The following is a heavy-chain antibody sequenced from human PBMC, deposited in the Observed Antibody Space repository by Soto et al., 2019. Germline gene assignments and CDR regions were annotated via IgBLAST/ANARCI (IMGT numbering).Heavy chain of an antibody. Sequence: SETLSLTCTVSGASIRTGGYYWSWIRQRPGKGLEWIAYIFYTGSAYYNPSLESRLSISIDRSKNQFSLELRSVSVADTAVYYCARNRKDYQDIWGKGTRVTV. CDR1: GASIRTGGYY. V-gene: IGHV4-31*03. CDR3: ARNRKDYQDI. CDR2: IFYTGSA. D-gene: IGHD4-17*01. J-gene: IGHJ4*02.